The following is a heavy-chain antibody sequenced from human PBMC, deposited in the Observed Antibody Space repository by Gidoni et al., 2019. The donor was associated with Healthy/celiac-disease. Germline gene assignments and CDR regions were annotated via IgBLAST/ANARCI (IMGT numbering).Heavy chain of an antibody. V-gene: IGHV4-31*03. J-gene: IGHJ4*02. CDR3: AREARDDYVWGSYPDY. CDR2: IYSSGST. D-gene: IGHD3-16*01. CDR1: GGSISSGGYY. Sequence: QVQLQESGPGLVKPSQTLSLTCTVSGGSISSGGYYWSWIRQHPGKGLEWIGYIYSSGSTYYNPSLKSRVTISVDTSKNQFSLKLSSVTAADTAVYYCAREARDDYVWGSYPDYWGQGTLVTVSS.